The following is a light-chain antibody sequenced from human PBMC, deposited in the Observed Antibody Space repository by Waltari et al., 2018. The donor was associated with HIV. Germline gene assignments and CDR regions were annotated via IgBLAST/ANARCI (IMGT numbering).Light chain of an antibody. V-gene: IGLV4-60*03. J-gene: IGLJ2*01. Sequence: QPVLTQSSSASASLGSSVRLTCTLTSGHNCYIIAWHQQQAGRAPGLLMKLDDSGTYKRGSGVPDRFAGSNSGADSYLTISNHQSDDEADYYCETWDSNTRVFGGGTKLTVL. CDR1: SGHNCYI. CDR2: LDDSGTY. CDR3: ETWDSNTRV.